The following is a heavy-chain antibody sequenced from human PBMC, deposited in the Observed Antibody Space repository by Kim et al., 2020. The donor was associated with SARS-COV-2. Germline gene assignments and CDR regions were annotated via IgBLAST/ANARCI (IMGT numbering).Heavy chain of an antibody. CDR3: ARVHSVSYDSLPY. D-gene: IGHD1-26*01. CDR2: ISYDGLKK. Sequence: GGSLRLSCAASGFSFSSYNMHWVRQAPGKGLEWVADISYDGLKKNYADSVKGRFSISRGNSENTLYLHMSSLRAEDTAVYYCARVHSVSYDSLPYWGQG. CDR1: GFSFSSYN. V-gene: IGHV3-33*05. J-gene: IGHJ4*02.